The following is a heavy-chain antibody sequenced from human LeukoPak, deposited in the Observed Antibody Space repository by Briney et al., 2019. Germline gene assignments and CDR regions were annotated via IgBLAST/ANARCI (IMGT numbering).Heavy chain of an antibody. CDR1: GGSFSGYY. CDR2: INHSGST. Sequence: PSETLSLTCAVYGGSFSGYYWSWIRQPPGKRLEWIGEINHSGSTNYNPSPKSRVTISVDTSKNQFSLKLSSVTAADTAVYYCARDHLITMVRGVILYFQHWGQGTLVTVFS. V-gene: IGHV4-34*01. J-gene: IGHJ1*01. D-gene: IGHD3-10*01. CDR3: ARDHLITMVRGVILYFQH.